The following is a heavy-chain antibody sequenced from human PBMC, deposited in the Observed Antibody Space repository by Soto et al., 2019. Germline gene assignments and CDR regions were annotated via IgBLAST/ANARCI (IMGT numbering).Heavy chain of an antibody. Sequence: QVRLVQSGPEVKKPEASVKVSCKASGYTFSSSAISWVRQAPGQGPEWMGWMRSSGVTNYAQNFQGKVTLTVDSSTTTAYMEVRSLSSADTAIYYCARDHGGYGTFDYWGQGTLVTVSS. V-gene: IGHV1-18*04. CDR3: ARDHGGYGTFDY. D-gene: IGHD5-12*01. CDR2: MRSSGVT. J-gene: IGHJ4*02. CDR1: GYTFSSSA.